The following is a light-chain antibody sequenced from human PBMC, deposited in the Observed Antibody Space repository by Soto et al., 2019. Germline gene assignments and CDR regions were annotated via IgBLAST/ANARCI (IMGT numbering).Light chain of an antibody. CDR1: QGISSY. V-gene: IGKV1-8*01. J-gene: IGKJ1*01. CDR3: QQYYSGRT. Sequence: AIRMTQSPSSLSASTGDRVTITCRASQGISSYLAWYQQKPGKAPKLLIYAASTLQSGVPARFSGSGSGTDFTLTISCLQSEDFATYYCQQYYSGRTFGQETKV. CDR2: AAS.